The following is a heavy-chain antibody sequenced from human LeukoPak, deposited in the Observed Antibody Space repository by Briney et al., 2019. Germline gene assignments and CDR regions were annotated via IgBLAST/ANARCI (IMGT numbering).Heavy chain of an antibody. CDR2: ISYDGSNE. J-gene: IGHJ4*02. CDR1: GFTFSSYV. V-gene: IGHV3-30*04. D-gene: IGHD6-19*01. CDR3: ARDRGLGELAVASFDS. Sequence: GGSLRLSCAASGFTFSSYVMHWVRQAPGKGLEWVAIISYDGSNEYYADSVKGRFTISRDNSKNTLYLQMNSLRAEDTAVYYCARDRGLGELAVASFDSWGQGILVTVSS.